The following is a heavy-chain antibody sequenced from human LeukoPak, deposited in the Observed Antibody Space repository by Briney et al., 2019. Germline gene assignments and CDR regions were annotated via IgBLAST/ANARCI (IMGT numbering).Heavy chain of an antibody. Sequence: KAGGSLRLSCAASGFTFSDYYMNWIRQAPGKGLEWISYISSSGGTIYYADSVKGRFTISRDNAKNSLYLQMNSLRAEDTAVYYCARDFAFGDGYPVVWGKGTTVTVSS. V-gene: IGHV3-11*04. J-gene: IGHJ6*04. CDR2: ISSSGGTI. CDR1: GFTFSDYY. CDR3: ARDFAFGDGYPVV. D-gene: IGHD5-24*01.